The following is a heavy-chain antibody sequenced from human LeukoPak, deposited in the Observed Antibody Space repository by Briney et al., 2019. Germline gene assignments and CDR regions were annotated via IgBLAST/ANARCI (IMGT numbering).Heavy chain of an antibody. D-gene: IGHD3-16*01. Sequence: PSETLSFTCSVYGGSFSGYYWSWIRPPPGKGLEWIGYIYYSGSTNYNPSLKSRVTISVDTSKNQFSLKLSSVTAADTAVYYCARGGGGLYMQSYYYGMDVWGQGTTVTVSS. CDR3: ARGGGGLYMQSYYYGMDV. CDR2: IYYSGST. V-gene: IGHV4-59*01. J-gene: IGHJ6*02. CDR1: GGSFSGYY.